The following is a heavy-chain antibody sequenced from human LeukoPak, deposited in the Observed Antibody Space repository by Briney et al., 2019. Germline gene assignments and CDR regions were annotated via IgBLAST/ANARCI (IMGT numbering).Heavy chain of an antibody. Sequence: PGGSLRLSCAASGFTFSTYAMSWVRQAPGKGLEWVSAISGSGGSTYYADSVKGRFIISRGNSKNTLYLQMNSLRAEDTAVYYCARAPYTTGRGYYFDYWGQGTLDTVSS. V-gene: IGHV3-23*01. CDR1: GFTFSTYA. CDR2: ISGSGGST. CDR3: ARAPYTTGRGYYFDY. J-gene: IGHJ4*02. D-gene: IGHD2/OR15-2a*01.